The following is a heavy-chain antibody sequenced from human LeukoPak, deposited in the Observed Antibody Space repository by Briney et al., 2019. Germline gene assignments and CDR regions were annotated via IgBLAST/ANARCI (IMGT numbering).Heavy chain of an antibody. CDR3: ARDIPWDSNF. Sequence: SETLSLTCTVSGGSISSSSYYWGWIRQPPGKGLEWIGSIYYSGSTYYNPSLKSRVTISVDTSKNQFSLKLSSVTAADTAVYYCARDIPWDSNFWGQGTLVTVSS. V-gene: IGHV4-39*07. CDR2: IYYSGST. D-gene: IGHD1-26*01. CDR1: GGSISSSSYY. J-gene: IGHJ4*02.